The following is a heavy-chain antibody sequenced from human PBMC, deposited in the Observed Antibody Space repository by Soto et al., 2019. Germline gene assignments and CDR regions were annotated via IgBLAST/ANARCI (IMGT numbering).Heavy chain of an antibody. CDR3: ARGRTDCSGSSCSHFWSFDL. CDR2: IIPIFGTA. V-gene: IGHV1-69*12. CDR1: GGTFSSYA. Sequence: QVQLVQSGAEVKKPGSSVKVSCKASGGTFSSYAISWVRQAPGQGLEWMGGIIPIFGTANYAQKFQGRGTVTADESKSAAYTERSSLSSDDTAVSYCARGRTDCSGSSCSHFWSFDLWGRGTLVTVSS. D-gene: IGHD2-15*01. J-gene: IGHJ2*01.